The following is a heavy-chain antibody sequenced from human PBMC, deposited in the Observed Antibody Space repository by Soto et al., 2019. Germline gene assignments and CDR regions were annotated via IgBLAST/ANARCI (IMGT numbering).Heavy chain of an antibody. CDR3: ARVEDYFDSSGYNH. J-gene: IGHJ5*02. Sequence: GASVKVSCKASGYSFTNYGITWLRQSPGQGLEWMGWISYNGNTNYAQNLQGRVTMTTDTSTNTAYMELRGLSSDDTAVYYCARVEDYFDSSGYNHWGQGTLVTVSS. CDR1: GYSFTNYG. CDR2: ISYNGNT. D-gene: IGHD3-22*01. V-gene: IGHV1-18*04.